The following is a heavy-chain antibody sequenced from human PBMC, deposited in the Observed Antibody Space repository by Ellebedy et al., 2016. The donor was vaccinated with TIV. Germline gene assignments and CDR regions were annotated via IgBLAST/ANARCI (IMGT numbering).Heavy chain of an antibody. J-gene: IGHJ5*01. Sequence: GGSLRLXXAASGFTFSSYAMHWVRQAPGKGLEWVAVISYDGSNKFYADSVKGRFTISRDSAKNSLYLQMNSLRVEDSAVYYCATCGYCTNNEVGSWFDSWGQGTLVTVSS. CDR1: GFTFSSYA. CDR3: ATCGYCTNNEVGSWFDS. D-gene: IGHD2-8*01. V-gene: IGHV3-30-3*01. CDR2: ISYDGSNK.